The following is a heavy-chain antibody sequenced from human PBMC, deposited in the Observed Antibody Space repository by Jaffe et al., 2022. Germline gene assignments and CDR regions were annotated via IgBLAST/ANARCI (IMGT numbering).Heavy chain of an antibody. CDR3: ARDLDIFGYAFEI. V-gene: IGHV3-64*01. Sequence: EVQLVESGGGLVQPGGSLRLSCAASGFTFSVFAMHWVRQAPGKGLEFLSSILGDGRTTQYANSVKGRFTISRDNSKNTLYLQMGSLRGEDMAVYYCARDLDIFGYAFEIWGQGTLVTVSS. CDR1: GFTFSVFA. J-gene: IGHJ3*02. D-gene: IGHD5-18*01. CDR2: ILGDGRTT.